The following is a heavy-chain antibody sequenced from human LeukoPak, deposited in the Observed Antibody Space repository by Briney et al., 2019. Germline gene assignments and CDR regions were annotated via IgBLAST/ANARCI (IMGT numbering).Heavy chain of an antibody. CDR2: ISAYNGNT. D-gene: IGHD5-12*01. J-gene: IGHJ3*02. V-gene: IGHV1-18*01. Sequence: GASVKVSCKASGYTFTSYGISWVRQAPGQGLEWMGWISAYNGNTNYAQKLQGRVTMTTDTSTSTAYMELRSLRSDDTAVYYCASYSGYDPLDAFDIWGQGTMVTVSS. CDR1: GYTFTSYG. CDR3: ASYSGYDPLDAFDI.